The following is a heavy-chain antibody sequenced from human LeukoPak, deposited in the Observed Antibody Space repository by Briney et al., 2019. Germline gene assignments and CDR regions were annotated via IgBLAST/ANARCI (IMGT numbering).Heavy chain of an antibody. CDR3: ATDPSRSMVRGVIDWFDP. Sequence: GASVKVSCKVSGYTLTELSMHWVRQAPGKGLEWTGDFDPEDGETIYAQKFQGRVTMTEDTSTDTAYMELSSLRSEDTAVYYCATDPSRSMVRGVIDWFDPWGQGTLVTVSS. CDR1: GYTLTELS. D-gene: IGHD3-10*01. J-gene: IGHJ5*02. V-gene: IGHV1-24*01. CDR2: FDPEDGET.